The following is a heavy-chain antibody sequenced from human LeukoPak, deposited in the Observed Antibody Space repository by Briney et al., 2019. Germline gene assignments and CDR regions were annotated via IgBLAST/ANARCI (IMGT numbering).Heavy chain of an antibody. J-gene: IGHJ4*02. Sequence: PGGSLRLSCAASGFTFDDYAMHWVRQAPGKGLEWVSGISWNSGSIGYADSVKGRFTISRDNAKNSLYLQMNSLRAEDTALYYCAKGAPGIAVAGTAYFDYWGQGTLVTVSS. D-gene: IGHD6-19*01. V-gene: IGHV3-9*01. CDR2: ISWNSGSI. CDR3: AKGAPGIAVAGTAYFDY. CDR1: GFTFDDYA.